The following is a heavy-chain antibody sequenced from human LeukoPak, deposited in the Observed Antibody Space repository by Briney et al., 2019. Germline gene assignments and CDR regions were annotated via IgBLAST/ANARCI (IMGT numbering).Heavy chain of an antibody. Sequence: GGSLRLSCAASGFTFSSYVMSWVRQAPGKGLEWVSAISGSGGSTYYADSVKGRFTISRDNSKNTLYLQMNSLRAGDTAVYYCAKGSGSYYEATPYYYYYMDVWGKGTTVTVSS. CDR2: ISGSGGST. CDR3: AKGSGSYYEATPYYYYYMDV. J-gene: IGHJ6*03. V-gene: IGHV3-23*01. D-gene: IGHD1-26*01. CDR1: GFTFSSYV.